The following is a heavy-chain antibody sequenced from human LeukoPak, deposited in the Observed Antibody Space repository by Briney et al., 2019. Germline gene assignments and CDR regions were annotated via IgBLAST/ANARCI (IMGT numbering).Heavy chain of an antibody. V-gene: IGHV1-69*02. CDR3: ARPLIRNSYSGMDF. CDR1: GGTFSSYT. D-gene: IGHD3-10*01. J-gene: IGHJ6*02. CDR2: IIPILGIA. Sequence: GSSVKVSCKASGGTFSSYTISWVRQAPGQGLEWMGRIIPILGIANYAQKFQGRVTITADKSTSTAYMELSSLRSEDTAVYYCARPLIRNSYSGMDFWGQGTRVTVSS.